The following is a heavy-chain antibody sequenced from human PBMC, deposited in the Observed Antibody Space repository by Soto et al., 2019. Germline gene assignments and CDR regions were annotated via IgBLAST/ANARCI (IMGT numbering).Heavy chain of an antibody. Sequence: ASVKVSCKASGYTFTSYGISWVRQAPGQGLEWMGWISAYNGNTNYAQKLQGRVTMTTDTSKNQLSLQLNSVTPEDTAVYYCARVVAAAGYPLNWFDPWGQGTLVTVSS. V-gene: IGHV1-18*01. D-gene: IGHD6-13*01. J-gene: IGHJ5*02. CDR3: ARVVAAAGYPLNWFDP. CDR1: GYTFTSYG. CDR2: ISAYNGNT.